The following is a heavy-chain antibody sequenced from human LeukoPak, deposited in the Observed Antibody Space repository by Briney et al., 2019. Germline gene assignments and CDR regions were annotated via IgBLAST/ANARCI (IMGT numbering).Heavy chain of an antibody. V-gene: IGHV5-51*01. J-gene: IGHJ4*02. D-gene: IGHD1-26*01. CDR2: IYPVDSDT. CDR1: GYSFTSYW. Sequence: KIGESLKISCKGSGYSFTSYWIGWVRQMPGKGLEWMGIIYPVDSDTRYSPSFQGQVTISADKFISTAYLQWSSLKASDTAIYYCARHSSVVGGTMIDYWGQGTLVTVSS. CDR3: ARHSSVVGGTMIDY.